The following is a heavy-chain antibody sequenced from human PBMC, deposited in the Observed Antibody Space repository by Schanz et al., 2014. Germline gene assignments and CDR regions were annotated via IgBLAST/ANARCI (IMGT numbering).Heavy chain of an antibody. CDR2: INPSSGTT. Sequence: QVQLVQSGSAVKKPGASVKVSCKASGYTFTTYYIHWVRQAPGQGLEWMGKINPSSGTTRIAQNFQGRLTVTRDTSTSTVNMELSSLRSDDTAGYCCARGGFCDSTNFDSWGQGTLVTVSS. CDR1: GYTFTTYY. J-gene: IGHJ4*02. CDR3: ARGGFCDSTNFDS. D-gene: IGHD2-2*01. V-gene: IGHV1-46*03.